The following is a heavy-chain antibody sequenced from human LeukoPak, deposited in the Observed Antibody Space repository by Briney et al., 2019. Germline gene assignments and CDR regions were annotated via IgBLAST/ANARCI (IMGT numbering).Heavy chain of an antibody. CDR1: RFSFSDFY. J-gene: IGHJ3*02. Sequence: GGRLRLSCAASRFSFSDFYLNWIRKAPGKGREWVAHITSDGGVIHYADSVKGGVTISRDNAKNSLYLQMNRLTIEDTALYYCARGRKRDRAFDIWGQGTMVTVSS. V-gene: IGHV3-11*01. CDR3: ARGRKRDRAFDI. CDR2: ITSDGGVI. D-gene: IGHD1-1*01.